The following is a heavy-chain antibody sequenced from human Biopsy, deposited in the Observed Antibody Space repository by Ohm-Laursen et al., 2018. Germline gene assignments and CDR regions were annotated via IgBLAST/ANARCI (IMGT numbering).Heavy chain of an antibody. J-gene: IGHJ4*02. D-gene: IGHD6-19*01. Sequence: ASVKVSCKASGFSFTGYYIHWVRQAPGQGLEWMGWISPKSGDTNYAHKFQGNITMTRDASMSAAYMEMSRLRCDDTAVYYCALQSVAQMKNFDYWGQGTLVTVSS. CDR1: GFSFTGYY. V-gene: IGHV1-2*02. CDR3: ALQSVAQMKNFDY. CDR2: ISPKSGDT.